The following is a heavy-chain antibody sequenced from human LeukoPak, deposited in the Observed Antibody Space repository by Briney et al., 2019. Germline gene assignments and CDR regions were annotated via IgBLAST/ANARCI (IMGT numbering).Heavy chain of an antibody. CDR3: ARQSQYHPHFDY. Sequence: SETLSLTCTVSGGSISSSSYYWGWIRQPPGEGLEWIGSIYYSGSTYYNPSLKSRVTISVDTSKNQFSLKLSSVTAADTAVYYCARQSQYHPHFDYWGQGTLVTVSS. V-gene: IGHV4-39*01. CDR1: GGSISSSSYY. J-gene: IGHJ4*02. D-gene: IGHD4-11*01. CDR2: IYYSGST.